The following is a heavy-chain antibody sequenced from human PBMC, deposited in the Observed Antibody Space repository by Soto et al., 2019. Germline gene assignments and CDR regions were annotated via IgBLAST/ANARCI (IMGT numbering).Heavy chain of an antibody. Sequence: GASVKVSCKASGYTFTGYYMHWVRQAPGQGLEWMGWINPNSGGTNYAQKFQGRVTMTRDTSISTAYMELSRLRSDDTAVYYCARVMANLPWYFDYWGQGTLVTV. CDR1: GYTFTGYY. CDR3: ARVMANLPWYFDY. V-gene: IGHV1-2*02. J-gene: IGHJ4*02. D-gene: IGHD2-8*01. CDR2: INPNSGGT.